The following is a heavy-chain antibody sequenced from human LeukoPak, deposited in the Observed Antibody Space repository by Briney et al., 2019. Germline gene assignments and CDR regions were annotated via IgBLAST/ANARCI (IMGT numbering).Heavy chain of an antibody. CDR1: GGSISSYY. CDR3: ARGGLNCSSTSCYTGYFGY. CDR2: IYTSGST. D-gene: IGHD2-2*02. Sequence: SETLSLTCTVSGGSISSYYWSWIRQPAGKGLEWIGRIYTSGSTNYSPSLKSRVTMSVDTSKNQFSLKLSSVTAADTAVYYCARGGLNCSSTSCYTGYFGYWGQGTLVTVSS. J-gene: IGHJ4*02. V-gene: IGHV4-4*07.